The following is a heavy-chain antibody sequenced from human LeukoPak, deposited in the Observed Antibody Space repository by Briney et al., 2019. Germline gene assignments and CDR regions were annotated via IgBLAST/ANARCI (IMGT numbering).Heavy chain of an antibody. Sequence: AGGSLRLSYAASGFTVDDYGMSWVRQAPGKGLESVSGINWNGGSTGYAETVKGRFTIPRDNAKNSLYLQMNSLRAEDTALYYCARENVIQAQEWDAFDIWGQGTMVTVSS. J-gene: IGHJ3*02. V-gene: IGHV3-20*03. CDR1: GFTVDDYG. CDR2: INWNGGST. D-gene: IGHD2/OR15-2a*01. CDR3: ARENVIQAQEWDAFDI.